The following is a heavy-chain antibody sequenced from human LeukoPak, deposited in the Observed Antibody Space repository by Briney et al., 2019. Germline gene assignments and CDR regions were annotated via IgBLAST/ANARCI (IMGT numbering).Heavy chain of an antibody. D-gene: IGHD5-24*01. J-gene: IGHJ4*02. CDR2: INHSGST. V-gene: IGHV4-34*01. CDR1: GGSFSGYY. Sequence: SETLSLTCAVYGGSFSGYYWSWIRQPPGKGLEWIGEINHSGSTDYNPSLKSRLTISVDTSKNQFSLKMSSVTAADTAVYYCARGDGRDGYKGRLGYWGQGTLVTVSS. CDR3: ARGDGRDGYKGRLGY.